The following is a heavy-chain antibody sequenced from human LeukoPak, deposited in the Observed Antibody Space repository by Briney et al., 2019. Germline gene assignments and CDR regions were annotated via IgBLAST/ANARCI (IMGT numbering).Heavy chain of an antibody. D-gene: IGHD3-22*01. Sequence: GRSLRLSCAASGFTFSRYGMHWVRQAPGKGLEWVATISYDGSDKWYGDSVKGRFTISRDNSQNSLYLQMNSPRAEDTAVYYCAKDGLSGSAQRYYFDYWGQGTLVTVSS. CDR1: GFTFSRYG. V-gene: IGHV3-30*18. CDR2: ISYDGSDK. CDR3: AKDGLSGSAQRYYFDY. J-gene: IGHJ4*02.